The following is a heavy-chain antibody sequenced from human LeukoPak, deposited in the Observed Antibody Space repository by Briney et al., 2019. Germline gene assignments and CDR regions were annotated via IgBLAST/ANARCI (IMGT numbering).Heavy chain of an antibody. Sequence: GGSLRLSCAASGFTFSIYWMSWVRQAPGKGLEWVANIKQDGSEKYYVDSVKGRFTISRDNAKNSLYLQMNSLRAEDTAVYYCARVYWNDHFDYWGQGTLVTVSS. J-gene: IGHJ4*02. CDR3: ARVYWNDHFDY. CDR2: IKQDGSEK. CDR1: GFTFSIYW. D-gene: IGHD1-1*01. V-gene: IGHV3-7*01.